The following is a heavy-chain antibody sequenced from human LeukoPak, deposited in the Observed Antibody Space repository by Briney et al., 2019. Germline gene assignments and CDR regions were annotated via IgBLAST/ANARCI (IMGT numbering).Heavy chain of an antibody. J-gene: IGHJ4*02. CDR3: ARTRVVAATLYYFDY. Sequence: SETLSLTCTVSGGSISSYYWSWIRQPAGKGLEWIGRIYTSGSTNYNPSLKSRVTMSVDTSKNQFSLKLSSVTAADTAVHYCARTRVVAATLYYFDYWGQGTLVTVSS. CDR1: GGSISSYY. CDR2: IYTSGST. V-gene: IGHV4-4*07. D-gene: IGHD2-15*01.